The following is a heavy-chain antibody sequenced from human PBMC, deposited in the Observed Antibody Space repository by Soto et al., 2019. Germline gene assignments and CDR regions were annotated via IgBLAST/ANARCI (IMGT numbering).Heavy chain of an antibody. Sequence: GGSLRLSCAASGFTFSSYGMHWVRQAPGKGLEWVAVIWYDGSNKYYADSVKGRFTISRDNSKNTLYLQMNSLRAEDTAVYYCAREGLGYCSGGSCRAFDIWGQGTMVTVSS. D-gene: IGHD2-15*01. CDR2: IWYDGSNK. J-gene: IGHJ3*02. CDR3: AREGLGYCSGGSCRAFDI. V-gene: IGHV3-33*01. CDR1: GFTFSSYG.